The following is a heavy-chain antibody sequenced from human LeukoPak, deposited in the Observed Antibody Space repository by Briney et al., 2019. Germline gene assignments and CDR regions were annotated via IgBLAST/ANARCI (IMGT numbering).Heavy chain of an antibody. CDR3: ARDRLEQQLDY. V-gene: IGHV1-18*04. Sequence: ASVKVSCXASGYTFTSYYMHWVRRAPGQGLEWMGWISAYNGNTNYAQKLQGRVTMTTDTSTSTAYMELRSLRSDDTAVYYCARDRLEQQLDYWGQGTLVTVSS. CDR2: ISAYNGNT. D-gene: IGHD6-13*01. J-gene: IGHJ4*02. CDR1: GYTFTSYY.